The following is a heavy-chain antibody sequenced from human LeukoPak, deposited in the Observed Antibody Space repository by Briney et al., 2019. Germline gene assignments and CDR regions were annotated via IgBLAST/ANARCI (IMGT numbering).Heavy chain of an antibody. CDR2: LNSDGINT. J-gene: IGHJ4*02. V-gene: IGHV3-74*01. CDR1: GYIFSNYW. D-gene: IGHD5-12*01. CDR3: AKVDSGYGFFDY. Sequence: TGLSLRLFCGASGYIFSNYWMHWVRQAPGKGLVWVSRLNSDGINTSCADSVKGRFTISRDNSKNPLYLQMNSLRAEDTAVYYCAKVDSGYGFFDYWGQGILVTVSS.